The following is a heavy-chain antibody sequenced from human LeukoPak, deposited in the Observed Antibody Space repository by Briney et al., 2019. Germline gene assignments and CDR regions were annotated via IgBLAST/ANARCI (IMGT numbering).Heavy chain of an antibody. CDR2: IYYSGST. J-gene: IGHJ1*01. D-gene: IGHD6-19*01. Sequence: SQTLSLTCTVSGGSISSGDYYWGWIRQPPGKGLEWIGSIYYSGSTYYNPSLKSRVTISVDTSKNQFSLKLSSVTAADTAVYYCARLGYSSGWEYFQHWGQGTLVTVSS. CDR3: ARLGYSSGWEYFQH. CDR1: GGSISSGDYY. V-gene: IGHV4-39*01.